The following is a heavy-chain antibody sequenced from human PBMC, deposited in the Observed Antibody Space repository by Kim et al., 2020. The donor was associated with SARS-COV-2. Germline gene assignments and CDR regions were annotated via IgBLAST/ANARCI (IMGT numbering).Heavy chain of an antibody. Sequence: SETLSLTCTVSGGSISGYYWSWVRQPPGKGLQWIGYIFSSGTTNYHPSLTSRVAISIDTSRNQFSLKLTSVTPADTAVYFCARGRGGWVQPGLHWAFHYWGQGSLVTVSS. D-gene: IGHD1-1*01. V-gene: IGHV4-59*01. J-gene: IGHJ4*02. CDR3: ARGRGGWVQPGLHWAFHY. CDR2: IFSSGTT. CDR1: GGSISGYY.